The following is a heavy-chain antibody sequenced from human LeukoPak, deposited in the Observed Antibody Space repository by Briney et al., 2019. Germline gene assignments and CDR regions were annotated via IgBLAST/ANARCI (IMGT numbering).Heavy chain of an antibody. CDR1: GGSISSSSYY. V-gene: IGHV4-39*07. CDR3: ARCPKARITIFGVVIMEKYYFDY. D-gene: IGHD3-3*01. CDR2: IYYSGST. Sequence: SETLSLTCTVSGGSISSSSYYWGWIRQPPGKGLEWIGSIYYSGSTYYNPSLKSRVTISVDTSKNQFSLKLSPVTAADTAVYYCARCPKARITIFGVVIMEKYYFDYWGQGTLVTVSS. J-gene: IGHJ4*02.